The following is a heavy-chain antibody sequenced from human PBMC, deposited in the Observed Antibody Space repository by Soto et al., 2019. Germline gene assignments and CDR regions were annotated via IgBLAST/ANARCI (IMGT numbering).Heavy chain of an antibody. J-gene: IGHJ4*02. D-gene: IGHD6-13*01. CDR1: GFSFSSYT. CDR3: ARGSSLLDY. CDR2: INFVSGTI. Sequence: GGSLRLSCAASGFSFSSYTMNWVRQAPGKGLEWLSYINFVSGTISYADSVKGRFTFSGDIGKNSLYLQMNSLRDEDTAVYYCARGSSLLDYWGQGALVTVSS. V-gene: IGHV3-48*02.